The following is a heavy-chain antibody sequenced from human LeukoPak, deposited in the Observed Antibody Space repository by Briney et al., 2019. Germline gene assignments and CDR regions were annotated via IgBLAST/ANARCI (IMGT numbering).Heavy chain of an antibody. Sequence: GGSLRLSCAASGFTFSDYYMSWIRQAPGKGLEWVSYISSSGSTIYYADSVKGRFTISRDNAKNSLYLQMNSLRAEDTAVYYCAVAAAGTPFDFDYWGQGTLVTVSS. CDR2: ISSSGSTI. D-gene: IGHD6-13*01. J-gene: IGHJ4*02. V-gene: IGHV3-11*04. CDR3: AVAAAGTPFDFDY. CDR1: GFTFSDYY.